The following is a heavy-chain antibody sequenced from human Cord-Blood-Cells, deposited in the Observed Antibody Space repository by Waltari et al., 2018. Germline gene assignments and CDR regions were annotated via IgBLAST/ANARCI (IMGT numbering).Heavy chain of an antibody. V-gene: IGHV4-34*01. Sequence: QVQLQQWGAGLLQPSETLSLTCAVYGGSFSGYYWSWIRQPPGKGLEWIGEINHSGSTNYNPSLKSRVTISVDTSKNQFSLKLSSVTAADTAVYYCARGRWFSTYYYGMDVWGQGTTVTVSS. D-gene: IGHD3-10*01. J-gene: IGHJ6*02. CDR2: INHSGST. CDR3: ARGRWFSTYYYGMDV. CDR1: GGSFSGYY.